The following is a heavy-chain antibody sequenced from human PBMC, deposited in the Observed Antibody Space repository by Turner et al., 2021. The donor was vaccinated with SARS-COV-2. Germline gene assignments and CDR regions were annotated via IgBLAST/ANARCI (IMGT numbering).Heavy chain of an antibody. CDR3: ARVRTVTCITTTCLPSDAFDL. J-gene: IGHJ3*01. V-gene: IGHV4-39*01. Sequence: QLQLQESGPGLVTPSETLSLTGTVSVCSIITSSYYWGWIRQPPGKGLEWIGSIHYSGSTYYNASLESRVTISVDTSKNQFSLKLTSVTAADTAVYYCARVRTVTCITTTCLPSDAFDLWGQGTMVPVSS. D-gene: IGHD3-10*01. CDR1: VCSIITSSYY. CDR2: IHYSGST.